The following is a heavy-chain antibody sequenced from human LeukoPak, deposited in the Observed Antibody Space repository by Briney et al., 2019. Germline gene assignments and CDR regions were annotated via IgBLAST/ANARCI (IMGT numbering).Heavy chain of an antibody. CDR3: ALLAVASGFDY. D-gene: IGHD6-19*01. CDR1: GFMFSSFE. V-gene: IGHV3-48*03. CDR2: ISSGASTM. J-gene: IGHJ4*02. Sequence: GGSLRLSCAASGFMFSSFEMYWVRQAPGKGLEWVSYISSGASTMYYADSVKGRFTISRDNARNSLFLQMNSLRAEDTAVYYCALLAVASGFDYWGQGTLVTVSS.